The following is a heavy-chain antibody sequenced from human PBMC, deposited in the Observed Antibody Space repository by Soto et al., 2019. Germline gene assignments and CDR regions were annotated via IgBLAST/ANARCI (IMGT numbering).Heavy chain of an antibody. J-gene: IGHJ5*02. CDR3: ARSPRRGERNNYAGSWFDP. CDR1: GYTFTSYD. V-gene: IGHV1-8*01. Sequence: QVQLVQSGSEVKKPGASVKVSCKASGYTFTSYDINWVRQATGQGLEWMGWMNPNSGNTGYAQKFQGRVTMTRNTSISTAYMELSSLRFEDTAVYYCARSPRRGERNNYAGSWFDPWGQGTLVTVSS. D-gene: IGHD3-10*01. CDR2: MNPNSGNT.